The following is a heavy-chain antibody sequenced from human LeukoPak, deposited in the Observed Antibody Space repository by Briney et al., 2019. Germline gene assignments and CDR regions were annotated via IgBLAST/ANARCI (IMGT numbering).Heavy chain of an antibody. CDR3: ARGSGGSGSMDV. Sequence: SETLSLTCAVYGGSFSGYYWSWIRQPPGKGLEWIGEINHSGSTNYNPSLKSRVTISVDTSKNQFSLKLSSVTAADTAVYYCARGSGGSGSMDVWGQGTTVTVSS. V-gene: IGHV4-34*01. J-gene: IGHJ6*02. CDR1: GGSFSGYY. D-gene: IGHD3-10*01. CDR2: INHSGST.